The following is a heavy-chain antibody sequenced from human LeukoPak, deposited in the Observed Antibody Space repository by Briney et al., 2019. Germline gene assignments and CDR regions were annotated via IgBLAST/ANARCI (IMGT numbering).Heavy chain of an antibody. D-gene: IGHD3-10*01. V-gene: IGHV3-NL1*01. CDR3: ARDGGYYGSGSYHLGDY. CDR2: IYSGGST. CDR1: GFTFSSYG. J-gene: IGHJ4*02. Sequence: GGSLRLSCAASGFTFSSYGMHWVRQAPGKGLEWVSVIYSGGSTYYADSVKGRFTISRDNSKNTLYLQMNSLRAEDTAVYYCARDGGYYGSGSYHLGDYWGQGTLVTVSS.